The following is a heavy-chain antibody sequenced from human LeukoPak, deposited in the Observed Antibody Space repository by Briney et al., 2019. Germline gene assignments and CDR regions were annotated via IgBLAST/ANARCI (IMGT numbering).Heavy chain of an antibody. CDR2: ISYDGSNK. CDR1: GFTFSDYN. D-gene: IGHD6-19*01. V-gene: IGHV3-30*04. CDR3: ARGSYKDSGWYSIDY. J-gene: IGHJ4*02. Sequence: GGTLRLSCAASGFTFSDYNMNWVRQAPGKGLEWVAVISYDGSNKYYADSVKGRFTISRDNSKNTLYLQMNSLRAEDTAVYYCARGSYKDSGWYSIDYWGQGTLVTVSS.